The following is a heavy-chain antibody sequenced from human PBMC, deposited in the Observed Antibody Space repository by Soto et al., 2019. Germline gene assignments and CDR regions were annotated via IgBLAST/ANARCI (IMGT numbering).Heavy chain of an antibody. J-gene: IGHJ6*02. CDR3: ARGPGSGSYFSYYYGMDV. CDR1: GGSFSGYY. CDR2: INHSGST. Sequence: SETLSLTCAVYGGSFSGYYWSWIRQPPGKGLEWIGEINHSGSTNYNPSLKSRVTLSVDTSKNQFSLKLSSVTAADTAVYYCARGPGSGSYFSYYYGMDVWGQGTTVTVSS. D-gene: IGHD1-26*01. V-gene: IGHV4-34*01.